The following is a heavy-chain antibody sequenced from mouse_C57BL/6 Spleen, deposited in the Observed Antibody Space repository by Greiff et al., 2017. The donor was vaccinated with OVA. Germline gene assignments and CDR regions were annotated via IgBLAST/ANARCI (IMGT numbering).Heavy chain of an antibody. J-gene: IGHJ4*01. V-gene: IGHV1-64*01. CDR3: ARSYYGSSRYAMDY. CDR2: IHPNSGST. Sequence: VQLQQPGAELVKPGASVKLSCKASGYTFTSYWMHWVKQRPGQGLEWIGMIHPNSGSTNYNEKFKSKATLTVDKSSSIAYMQLSSLTSEDSAVYYCARSYYGSSRYAMDYWGQGTSVTVSS. D-gene: IGHD1-1*01. CDR1: GYTFTSYW.